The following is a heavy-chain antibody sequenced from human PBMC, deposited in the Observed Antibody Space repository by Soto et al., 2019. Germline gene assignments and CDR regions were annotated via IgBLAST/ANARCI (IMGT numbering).Heavy chain of an antibody. J-gene: IGHJ4*02. V-gene: IGHV4-39*01. CDR2: IYYSGST. CDR3: ARVAAAGSRYYFDY. Sequence: SETLSLTCTVSGGSISSSSYYWGWIRQPPGKGLEWIGSIYYSGSTYYNPSLKSRVTISVDTSKNQFSLKLSSVTAADTAVYYCARVAAAGSRYYFDYWGQGTLVTVSS. D-gene: IGHD6-13*01. CDR1: GGSISSSSYY.